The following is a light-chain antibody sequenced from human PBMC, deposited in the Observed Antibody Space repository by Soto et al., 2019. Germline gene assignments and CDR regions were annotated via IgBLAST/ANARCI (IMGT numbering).Light chain of an antibody. J-gene: IGLJ2*01. CDR3: SSYTSNINLVL. Sequence: QSVLTQPASVSGSPGQSITISCTGTSSDVGGYKYVSWYQQHPGKAPKLMIYEVDNRPSGVSDRFSGSKSGNTASLTISGLQAEDEGDYYCSSYTSNINLVLFGGGTKLTVL. CDR2: EVD. V-gene: IGLV2-14*01. CDR1: SSDVGGYKY.